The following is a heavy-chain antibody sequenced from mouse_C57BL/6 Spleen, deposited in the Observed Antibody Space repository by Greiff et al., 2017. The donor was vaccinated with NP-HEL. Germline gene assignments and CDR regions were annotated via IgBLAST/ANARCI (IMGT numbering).Heavy chain of an antibody. D-gene: IGHD3-3*01. CDR3: ARSGDEYYFDY. V-gene: IGHV1-26*01. Sequence: VQLQQSGPELVKPGASVKISCKASGYTFTDYYMNWVKQSHGKSLEWIGDINPNNGGTSYNQKFKGKATSTVDKSSSTAYMELRSLTSEDSAVYYCARSGDEYYFDYWGQGTTLTVSS. J-gene: IGHJ2*01. CDR2: INPNNGGT. CDR1: GYTFTDYY.